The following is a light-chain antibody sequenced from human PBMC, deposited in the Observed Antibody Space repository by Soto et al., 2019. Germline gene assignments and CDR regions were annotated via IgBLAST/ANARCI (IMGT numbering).Light chain of an antibody. CDR3: QRYNSNSRT. CDR2: DAS. J-gene: IGKJ1*01. Sequence: DIQMTQSPSTLSASVGDRVTITCRASQTVDHWVAWYQQKPGKAPKFLIYDASNLASGVPSRFSGRGSGTEFTLTISSLQPDDFATYYCQRYNSNSRTFGQGTRV. V-gene: IGKV1-5*01. CDR1: QTVDHW.